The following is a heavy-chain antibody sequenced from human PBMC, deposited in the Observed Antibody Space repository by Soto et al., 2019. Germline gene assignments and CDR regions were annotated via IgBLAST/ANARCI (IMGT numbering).Heavy chain of an antibody. Sequence: GGSLRLSCAASGFTFDDYTMHWVRQAPGKGLEWVSLISWDGGSTYYADSVKGRFTISRDNSKNSLYLQMNSLRTEDTALYYCAKDIKSHAEWLLYGAYYGMDVWGQGTTVTVSS. V-gene: IGHV3-43*01. J-gene: IGHJ6*02. CDR1: GFTFDDYT. CDR2: ISWDGGST. CDR3: AKDIKSHAEWLLYGAYYGMDV. D-gene: IGHD3-3*01.